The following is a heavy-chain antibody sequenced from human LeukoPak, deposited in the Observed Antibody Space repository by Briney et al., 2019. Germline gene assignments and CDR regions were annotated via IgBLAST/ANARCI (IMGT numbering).Heavy chain of an antibody. V-gene: IGHV3-21*01. CDR3: ARASFSYGYHIDY. D-gene: IGHD5-18*01. Sequence: PGGSLRLSCAASGFSFSSYEMNWVRQAPGRALEWVSSITSSGTYIFYADSVKGRFTISRDNAKNSLYLQMNSLGPEDTAVYYCARASFSYGYHIDYWGQGTLVTVSS. CDR1: GFSFSSYE. CDR2: ITSSGTYI. J-gene: IGHJ4*02.